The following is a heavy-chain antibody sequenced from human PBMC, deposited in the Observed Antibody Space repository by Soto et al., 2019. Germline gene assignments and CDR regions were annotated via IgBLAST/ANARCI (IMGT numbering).Heavy chain of an antibody. CDR2: IKSKTDGGTT. D-gene: IGHD3-10*01. J-gene: IGHJ4*02. Sequence: EVQLVESGGGLVQPGGSLRLSCAASGFTFSNAWMSWVRQAPGKGLEWVGRIKSKTDGGTTDYAAPVKGRFTISRDDSKNTLYLQMNSLKTEDTPVYYCTTDDGSWLVRGVLFDYWGQGTLVTVSS. CDR1: GFTFSNAW. CDR3: TTDDGSWLVRGVLFDY. V-gene: IGHV3-15*01.